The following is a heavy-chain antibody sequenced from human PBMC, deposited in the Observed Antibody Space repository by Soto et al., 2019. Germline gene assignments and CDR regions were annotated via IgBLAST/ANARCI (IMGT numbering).Heavy chain of an antibody. V-gene: IGHV1-69*13. J-gene: IGHJ5*02. CDR1: GGTFSSYA. CDR3: ARRPGEQWLVQGWFDP. Sequence: ASVKVSCKASGGTFSSYAISWVRQAPGQGLEWMGGIIPIFGTANYAQKFQGRVTITADESTSTAYMELSSLRSEDTAVYYCARRPGEQWLVQGWFDPWGQGTLVTVSS. CDR2: IIPIFGTA. D-gene: IGHD6-19*01.